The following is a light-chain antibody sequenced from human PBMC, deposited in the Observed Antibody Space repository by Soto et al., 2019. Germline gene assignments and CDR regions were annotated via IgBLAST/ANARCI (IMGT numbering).Light chain of an antibody. CDR1: SADIGAFNY. CDR3: SSDSASSALV. Sequence: QSVLTQPASVSGSPGQSITISCAGTSADIGAFNYVSWYQHHPGKAPKLLIYDVSDRPSGVSTRFSASKSANTASLTISGLQADDEADYYCSSDSASSALVFGGGTKLTVL. CDR2: DVS. J-gene: IGLJ2*01. V-gene: IGLV2-14*03.